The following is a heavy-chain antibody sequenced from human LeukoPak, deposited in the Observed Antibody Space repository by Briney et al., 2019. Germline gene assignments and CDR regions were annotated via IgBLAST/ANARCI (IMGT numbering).Heavy chain of an antibody. CDR2: IKQDGSEK. CDR1: GFTFSSYW. CDR3: ARDYCTNGVCAEYFQH. J-gene: IGHJ1*01. Sequence: PGGSLRLSCAASGFTFSSYWMNWVRQAPGKGLEWVANIKQDGSEKHYVDSVKGRFTISRDNAKNSLYLQVNSLRAEDTAVYYCARDYCTNGVCAEYFQHWGQGTLVTVSS. V-gene: IGHV3-7*05. D-gene: IGHD2-8*01.